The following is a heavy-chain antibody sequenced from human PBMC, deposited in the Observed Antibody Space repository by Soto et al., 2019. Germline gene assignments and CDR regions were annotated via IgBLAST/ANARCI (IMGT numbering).Heavy chain of an antibody. CDR3: AKGPYDILTGYPNWFDP. Sequence: XVSLRLSCAASGFTFSSYAMSWVRQAPGKGLEWVSAISGSGGSTYYADSVKGRFTISRDNSKNTLYLQMNSLRAEDTAVYYCAKGPYDILTGYPNWFDPWGQGTLVTVSS. D-gene: IGHD3-9*01. CDR1: GFTFSSYA. V-gene: IGHV3-23*01. CDR2: ISGSGGST. J-gene: IGHJ5*02.